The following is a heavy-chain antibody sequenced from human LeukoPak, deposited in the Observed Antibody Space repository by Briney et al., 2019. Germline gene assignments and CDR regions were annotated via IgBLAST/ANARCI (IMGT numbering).Heavy chain of an antibody. Sequence: SETLSLTCTVSGGSISNYYWSWIRQAPGKGLEWIGNIYYSGSTKYNPSLKSRVTLSVDTSKNQFSLNLSSVTAADTAVYYCARGGRQQWLLFAFQIWGQGTMVTVSS. J-gene: IGHJ3*02. D-gene: IGHD2-21*02. CDR3: ARGGRQQWLLFAFQI. CDR1: GGSISNYY. V-gene: IGHV4-59*01. CDR2: IYYSGST.